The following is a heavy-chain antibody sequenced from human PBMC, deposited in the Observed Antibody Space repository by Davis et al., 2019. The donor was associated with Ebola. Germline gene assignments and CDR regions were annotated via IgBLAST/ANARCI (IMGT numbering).Heavy chain of an antibody. V-gene: IGHV3-23*01. Sequence: GGSLRLSCAASGFTFSNYAMNWVRQAPGKGLEWVSDITGSGFATHYADSVTGRFTISRDNSKHIVYLQMISLRAEDTAVYYCASLGTTISPPLFDPWGQGTLVTVSS. CDR1: GFTFSNYA. J-gene: IGHJ5*02. CDR3: ASLGTTISPPLFDP. D-gene: IGHD3-16*01. CDR2: ITGSGFAT.